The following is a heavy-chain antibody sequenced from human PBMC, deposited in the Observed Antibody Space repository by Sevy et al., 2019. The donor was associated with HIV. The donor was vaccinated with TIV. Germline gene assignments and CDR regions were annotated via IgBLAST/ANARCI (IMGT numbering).Heavy chain of an antibody. V-gene: IGHV3-30*18. CDR2: ISYDGNHD. CDR3: AKDSYDRGQGEFDS. Sequence: GGSLRLSCAASGFSFSTYGMHWVRQAPGKGLEWVAVISYDGNHDYYVDSVKGRFTISRDNSKNTLYLQMRSLGVDDTGIYYCAKDSYDRGQGEFDSWGQGTLVTVSS. CDR1: GFSFSTYG. J-gene: IGHJ4*02. D-gene: IGHD3-22*01.